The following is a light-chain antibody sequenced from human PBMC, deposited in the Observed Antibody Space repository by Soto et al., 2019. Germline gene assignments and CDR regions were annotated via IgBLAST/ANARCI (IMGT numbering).Light chain of an antibody. CDR1: QSLLYSSNNKNY. Sequence: DIVMTQSPDSLAVSLGERATINCKSSQSLLYSSNNKNYLTWYQNKPGQPPKLLIYRASTRESGVPERFIGSGSGTDFTLTIGSLQAEDVAVYYCQQYYSIPPTFGGGTKVDIK. J-gene: IGKJ4*01. CDR2: RAS. CDR3: QQYYSIPPT. V-gene: IGKV4-1*01.